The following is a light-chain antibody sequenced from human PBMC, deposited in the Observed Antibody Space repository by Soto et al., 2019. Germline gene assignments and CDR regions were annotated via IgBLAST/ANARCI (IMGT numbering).Light chain of an antibody. CDR3: QYYDSRLSGVV. V-gene: IGLV1-40*01. CDR1: SSNIGAGYD. Sequence: QSVLTQPPSVSGAPGQRGTISCTGSSSNIGAGYDVHWYQQLPGTAPKLLIYGNSNRPSGVPDRFSGSKSGTSASLAITGLQSEDEADYYCQYYDSRLSGVVFGGGTTLTV. J-gene: IGLJ2*01. CDR2: GNS.